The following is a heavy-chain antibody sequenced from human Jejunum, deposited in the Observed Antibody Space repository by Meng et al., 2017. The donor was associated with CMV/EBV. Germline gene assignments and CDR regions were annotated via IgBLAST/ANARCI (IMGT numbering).Heavy chain of an antibody. V-gene: IGHV4-61*01. Sequence: SGASVSSGPDSWHWIRQPPGRGLEWIGYISYSGNTDYNPSLKSRLTMSVDTSKNQFSLKMNSVTAADTAVYYCASSGTYYTPFDSWGQGRLVTVSS. CDR3: ASSGTYYTPFDS. J-gene: IGHJ4*02. CDR1: GASVSSGPDS. CDR2: ISYSGNT. D-gene: IGHD1-26*01.